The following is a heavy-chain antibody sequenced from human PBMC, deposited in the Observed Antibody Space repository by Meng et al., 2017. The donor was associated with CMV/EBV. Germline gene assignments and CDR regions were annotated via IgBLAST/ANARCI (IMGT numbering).Heavy chain of an antibody. CDR2: INPNSGGT. Sequence: ASVKVSCKASGYTFTGYYMHWVRQAPGQGLEWMGWINPNSGGTNYAQKFQGRVTMTGDTSISTAYMELSRLRSDDTAVYYCARGRGSSFSYYGMDVWGQGTTVTVSS. D-gene: IGHD6-6*01. CDR3: ARGRGSSFSYYGMDV. J-gene: IGHJ6*02. V-gene: IGHV1-2*02. CDR1: GYTFTGYY.